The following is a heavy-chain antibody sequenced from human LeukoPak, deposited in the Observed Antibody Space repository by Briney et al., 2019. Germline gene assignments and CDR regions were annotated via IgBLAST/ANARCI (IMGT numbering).Heavy chain of an antibody. Sequence: GTSVKVSCEASGFTFTSSAMQWVRQARGQRLEWIGWIVVGSGNTNYAQKFQERVTITRDMSTSTAYMELSSLRSEDTAVYYCAAAGYDSSGYRSDWGQGTLVTVSS. J-gene: IGHJ4*02. V-gene: IGHV1-58*02. CDR2: IVVGSGNT. CDR3: AAAGYDSSGYRSD. CDR1: GFTFTSSA. D-gene: IGHD3-22*01.